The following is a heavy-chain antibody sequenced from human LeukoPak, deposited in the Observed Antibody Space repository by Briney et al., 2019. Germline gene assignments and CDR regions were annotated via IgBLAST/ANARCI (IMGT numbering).Heavy chain of an antibody. Sequence: GGSLRLSCAASGFMFSSNWMSWVRLAPGKGLEWVANIKENGTETYYVDSVKGRFTISRDNAKNSLYLQMNSLRVEDTAVYYCAKEGRSLQTYWGQGTLVTVSS. D-gene: IGHD5-24*01. CDR3: AKEGRSLQTY. V-gene: IGHV3-7*03. J-gene: IGHJ4*02. CDR2: IKENGTET. CDR1: GFMFSSNW.